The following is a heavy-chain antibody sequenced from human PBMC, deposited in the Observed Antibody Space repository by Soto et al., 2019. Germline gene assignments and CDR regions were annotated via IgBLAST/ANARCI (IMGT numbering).Heavy chain of an antibody. V-gene: IGHV1-69*01. D-gene: IGHD3-22*01. CDR2: IIPIFGTA. CDR3: ARVSDYDSSGYYYPSYWYFDL. Sequence: SVKVSCKASGGTFSSYAISWVRQAPGQGLEWMGGIIPIFGTANYAQKFRGRVTITADESTSTAYMELSSLRSEDTAVYYCARVSDYDSSGYYYPSYWYFDLWGRGTLVTVSS. J-gene: IGHJ2*01. CDR1: GGTFSSYA.